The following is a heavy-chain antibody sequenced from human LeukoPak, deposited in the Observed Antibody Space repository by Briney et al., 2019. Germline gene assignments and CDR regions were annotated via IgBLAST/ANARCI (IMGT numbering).Heavy chain of an antibody. CDR3: ARSRKEAIPNIYCRDV. J-gene: IGHJ6*02. V-gene: IGHV1-8*01. Sequence: ASVKVSCKASGYTFTNYDINWVRQATGQGGEWLGWMNPKSGNKGYAQKFQDRVSMTKSTSISTAYMHLSSLRAEDTAVYYCARSRKEAIPNIYCRDVGGQGTTVSVSS. CDR1: GYTFTNYD. CDR2: MNPKSGNK. D-gene: IGHD2-2*02.